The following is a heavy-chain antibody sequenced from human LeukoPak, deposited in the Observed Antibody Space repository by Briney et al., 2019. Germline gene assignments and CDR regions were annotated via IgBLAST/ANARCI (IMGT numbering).Heavy chain of an antibody. CDR1: GYTFTSYG. J-gene: IGHJ4*03. V-gene: IGHV1-18*01. Sequence: GASVKVSCKASGYTFTSYGISWVRQAPGQGLEWMGWISAYNGNTNYAQKLQGRVTMTTDTSTSTAYMELRSLRSDDTAVYYCARECDSSGYYYFDYWGKGTTVTVSS. CDR2: ISAYNGNT. D-gene: IGHD3-22*01. CDR3: ARECDSSGYYYFDY.